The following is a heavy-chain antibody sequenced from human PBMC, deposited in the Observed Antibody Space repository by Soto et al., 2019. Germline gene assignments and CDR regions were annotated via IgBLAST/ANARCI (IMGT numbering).Heavy chain of an antibody. CDR3: ARDTTRCPTFSCGGSCYSPCEYYYYMDV. D-gene: IGHD2-15*01. CDR1: GYTFTGYY. Sequence: ASVKVSCKASGYTFTGYYMHWVRQAPGQGLEWMGWINPNSGGTNYAQKFQGWVTMTRDTSISTAYMELSRLRSDDTAVYYCARDTTRCPTFSCGGSCYSPCEYYYYMDVWGKGTTVTVSS. J-gene: IGHJ6*03. V-gene: IGHV1-2*04. CDR2: INPNSGGT.